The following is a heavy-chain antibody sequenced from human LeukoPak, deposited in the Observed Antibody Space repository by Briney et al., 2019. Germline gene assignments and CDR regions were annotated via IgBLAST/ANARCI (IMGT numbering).Heavy chain of an antibody. V-gene: IGHV1-18*04. D-gene: IGHD1-26*01. J-gene: IGHJ4*02. CDR2: INAYSGNT. CDR3: ARDGVSGSYYY. Sequence: ASVRVSCKASGYTFTNYHMHWVRQAPGQGLEWMGWINAYSGNTNYAQKLQGRVTMTTDTSTSAAYMELRSLRSDDTAVYYCARDGVSGSYYYWGQGTLVTVSS. CDR1: GYTFTNYH.